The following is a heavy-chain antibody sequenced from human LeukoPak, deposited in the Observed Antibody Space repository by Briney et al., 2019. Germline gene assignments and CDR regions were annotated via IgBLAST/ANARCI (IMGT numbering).Heavy chain of an antibody. D-gene: IGHD2-2*02. V-gene: IGHV3-48*03. Sequence: TGGSLRLSCAASGFTFSSYEMNWVRQAPGKGLEWVSYISSSGSTIYYADSVRGRFTISRDNAKNSLYLQMNSLRAEDTAVYYCAREYLFRSYGMDVWGQGTTVTVSS. CDR2: ISSSGSTI. J-gene: IGHJ6*02. CDR1: GFTFSSYE. CDR3: AREYLFRSYGMDV.